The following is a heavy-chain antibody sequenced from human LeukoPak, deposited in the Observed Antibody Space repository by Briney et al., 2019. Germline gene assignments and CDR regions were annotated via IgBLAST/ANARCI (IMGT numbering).Heavy chain of an antibody. CDR3: ARDGDGSDSGAFDI. J-gene: IGHJ3*02. CDR1: GYTFTSYD. V-gene: IGHV1-8*02. D-gene: IGHD4-23*01. CDR2: MNPNSGNT. Sequence: ASVKVSCKASGYTFTSYDINWVRQATGQGLEWMGCMNPNSGNTGSAQKFQARVTITRDTSVGTAYTALSMLRSEDTGVYYCARDGDGSDSGAFDIWGQGTMVTVSS.